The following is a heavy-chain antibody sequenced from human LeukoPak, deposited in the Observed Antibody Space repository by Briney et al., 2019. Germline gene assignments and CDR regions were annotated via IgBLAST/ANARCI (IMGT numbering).Heavy chain of an antibody. CDR2: IYSDGRT. J-gene: IGHJ4*02. CDR3: AKDFGSGYFDY. Sequence: GGSLRLSCAASGFTVSSNYMSWVRQAPGKGLEWVSVIYSDGRTYYADSVKGRFTISRDNSKNTLYLQMNSLRAEDTAVYYCAKDFGSGYFDYWGQGTLVTVSS. V-gene: IGHV3-53*05. D-gene: IGHD3-10*01. CDR1: GFTVSSNY.